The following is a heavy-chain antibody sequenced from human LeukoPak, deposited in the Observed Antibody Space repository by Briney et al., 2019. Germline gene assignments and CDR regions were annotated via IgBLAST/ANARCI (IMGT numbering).Heavy chain of an antibody. V-gene: IGHV1-18*01. CDR1: GYTFTSYG. CDR2: ISAYNGNT. D-gene: IGHD4-17*01. CDR3: ARATTLYGDPEV. Sequence: ASVKVSCKASGYTFTSYGISWVRQAPGQGLEWMGWISAYNGNTNYAQKLQGRVTMTTDTSTSTAYMELRSLRSEDTAVYYCARATTLYGDPEVWGQGTLVTVSS. J-gene: IGHJ4*02.